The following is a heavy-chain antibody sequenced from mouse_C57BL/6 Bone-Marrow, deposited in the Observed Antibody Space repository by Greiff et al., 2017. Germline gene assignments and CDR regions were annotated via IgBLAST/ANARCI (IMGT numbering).Heavy chain of an antibody. CDR1: GYTFTDHE. CDR2: IDPETGGT. J-gene: IGHJ2*01. CDR3: TSPDY. V-gene: IGHV1-15*01. Sequence: VQLQQPGAELVKPGASVKLSCKASGYTFTDHEMHWVKQTPVHGLAWIGAIDPETGGTAYNQKFKGKAILTADKSSSTAYMELRSLTSEDSAVYYCTSPDYGGQGTTLTVSS.